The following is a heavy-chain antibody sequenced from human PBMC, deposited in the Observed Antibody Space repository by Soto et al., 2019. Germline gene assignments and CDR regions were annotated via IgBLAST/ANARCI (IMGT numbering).Heavy chain of an antibody. CDR1: GGSISSSNW. CDR2: IYHSGST. J-gene: IGHJ4*02. Sequence: SETLSLTCAVSGGSISSSNWWSWVRQPPGKGLEWIGEIYHSGSTNYNPSLKSRVTISVDKSKNQFSLKLSSVTAADTAVYYCASAAITSYDIRGYYYYWGQGTLVTVSS. D-gene: IGHD3-22*01. CDR3: ASAAITSYDIRGYYYY. V-gene: IGHV4-4*02.